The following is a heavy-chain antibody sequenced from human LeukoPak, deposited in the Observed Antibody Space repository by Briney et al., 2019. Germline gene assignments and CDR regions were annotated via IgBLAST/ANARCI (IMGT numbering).Heavy chain of an antibody. Sequence: GGSLRLSCAASGSTFRSHTMNWVRQAPGKGLEWVSYISSSGSTIYYADSVKGRFTISRDNAKNSLYLQMNSLRAEDTAVYYCARDMSSSWQDYWGQGTLVTVSS. J-gene: IGHJ4*02. CDR1: GSTFRSHT. CDR3: ARDMSSSWQDY. D-gene: IGHD6-13*01. V-gene: IGHV3-48*04. CDR2: ISSSGSTI.